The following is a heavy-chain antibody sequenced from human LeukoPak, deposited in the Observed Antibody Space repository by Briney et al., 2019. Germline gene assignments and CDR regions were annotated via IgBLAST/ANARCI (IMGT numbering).Heavy chain of an antibody. V-gene: IGHV4-39*07. Sequence: SETLSLTCTVSGGSISSSSYYWGWIRQPPGKGLEWIGSIYYSGSTYYNPSLKSRVTISVDTSKNQFSLKLSSVTAADTAVYYCAREPLYCSSTSCYYYYYYGMDVWGQGTTVTVSS. J-gene: IGHJ6*02. D-gene: IGHD2-2*01. CDR3: AREPLYCSSTSCYYYYYYGMDV. CDR2: IYYSGST. CDR1: GGSISSSSYY.